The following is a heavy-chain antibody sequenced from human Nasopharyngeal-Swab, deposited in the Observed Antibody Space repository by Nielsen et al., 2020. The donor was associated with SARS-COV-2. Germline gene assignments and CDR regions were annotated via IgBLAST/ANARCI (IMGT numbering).Heavy chain of an antibody. V-gene: IGHV1-46*01. D-gene: IGHD3-3*01. Sequence: ASVKVSCKASGYTFTSYYMHWVRQAPGQGLEWMGIINPSSGSTSYAQKFQGRVTMTRDTSTSTVYMELSSLRSEDTAVYYCARGGESGYYTTTKISPDYWGQGTLVTVSS. CDR1: GYTFTSYY. J-gene: IGHJ4*02. CDR2: INPSSGST. CDR3: ARGGESGYYTTTKISPDY.